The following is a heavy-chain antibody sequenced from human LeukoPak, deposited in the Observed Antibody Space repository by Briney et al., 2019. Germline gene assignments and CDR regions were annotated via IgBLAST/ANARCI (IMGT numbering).Heavy chain of an antibody. CDR2: INPSGGST. CDR3: ARGAHVRYYRGAFDI. J-gene: IGHJ3*02. D-gene: IGHD1-26*01. V-gene: IGHV1-46*01. Sequence: ASVKVSCKASGYIFTSYHIHWVRQAPGQGLEWMGIINPSGGSTNYAQKFQGRVTTTRDMSTSTVYMELTSLRFEDTAVYYCARGAHVRYYRGAFDIWGQGTMVTVSS. CDR1: GYIFTSYH.